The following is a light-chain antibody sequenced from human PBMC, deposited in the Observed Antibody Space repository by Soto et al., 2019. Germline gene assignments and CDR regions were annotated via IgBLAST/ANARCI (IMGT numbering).Light chain of an antibody. Sequence: QTVVTQEASLSXSPGGTVTLTCGLTSGSVSSRYYPSWYRQDPGQTPRTLIYSGDIRSSGVPDRFSGSILGSKAALTITGAQADNESVYYCVLYMKGDIRVFGGGTKVTVL. V-gene: IGLV8-61*01. CDR2: SGD. CDR3: VLYMKGDIRV. CDR1: SGSVSSRYY. J-gene: IGLJ2*01.